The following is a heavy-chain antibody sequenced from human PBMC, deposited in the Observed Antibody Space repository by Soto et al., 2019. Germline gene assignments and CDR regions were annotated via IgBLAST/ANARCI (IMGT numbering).Heavy chain of an antibody. Sequence: SLTCTVSGGSISSYYWSWIRQPPGKGLEWIGYIYYSGSTNYNPSLKSRVTISVDTSKSQFSLKLSSVTAADTAVYYCARVRQLVLNFDYWGQGTLVTVSS. CDR1: GGSISSYY. CDR2: IYYSGST. D-gene: IGHD6-6*01. CDR3: ARVRQLVLNFDY. J-gene: IGHJ4*02. V-gene: IGHV4-59*01.